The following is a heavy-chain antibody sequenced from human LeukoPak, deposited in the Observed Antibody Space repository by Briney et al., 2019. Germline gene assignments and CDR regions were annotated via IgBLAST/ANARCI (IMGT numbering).Heavy chain of an antibody. CDR2: INHSGST. CDR1: GGSFSGYY. CDR3: ARGQLADLEQQNWFDP. V-gene: IGHV4-34*01. D-gene: IGHD1/OR15-1a*01. Sequence: PSETLSLTCAVYGGSFSGYYWSWIRQPPGKGLEWIGEINHSGSTNYNPSLKSRVTISVDTSKNQFSLKLSSVTAADTAVYYCARGQLADLEQQNWFDPWGQGTLVTVSS. J-gene: IGHJ5*02.